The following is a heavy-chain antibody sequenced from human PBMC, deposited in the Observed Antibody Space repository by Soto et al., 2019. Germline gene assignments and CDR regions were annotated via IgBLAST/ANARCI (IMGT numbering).Heavy chain of an antibody. D-gene: IGHD1-1*01. CDR3: ARDRYNWNDAEDAFDI. J-gene: IGHJ3*02. CDR2: IKQDGSEK. CDR1: GFTFSSYW. Sequence: GGSLRLSCAASGFTFSSYWMSWVRQAPGKGLEWVANIKQDGSEKYYVDSVKGRFTISRDNAKNSLYLQMNSLRAEDTAVYYRARDRYNWNDAEDAFDIWGQGTMVTVSS. V-gene: IGHV3-7*01.